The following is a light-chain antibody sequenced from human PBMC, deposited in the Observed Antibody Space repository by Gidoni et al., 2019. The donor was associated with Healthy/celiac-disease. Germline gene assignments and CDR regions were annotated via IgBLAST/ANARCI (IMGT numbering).Light chain of an antibody. Sequence: DIQMTQSPSSLSASVGDRVTITCRASQSISSYLNWYQQKPVKAPKLLIYAASSLQSGVPSRFSGSGSGTDFTLTISSLQPEDFATYYWQQSYSTPQTFGGGTKVEIK. CDR2: AAS. CDR1: QSISSY. CDR3: QQSYSTPQT. V-gene: IGKV1-39*01. J-gene: IGKJ4*01.